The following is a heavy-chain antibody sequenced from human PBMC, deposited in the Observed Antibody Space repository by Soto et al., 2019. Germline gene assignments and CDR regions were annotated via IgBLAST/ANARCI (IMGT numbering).Heavy chain of an antibody. CDR3: ARTYYDFCSASRVDMDV. J-gene: IGHJ6*02. D-gene: IGHD3-3*01. CDR2: IWYDGSNK. V-gene: IGHV3-33*01. Sequence: QVQLVESGGGVVQPGRSLRLSCAESEFTFSSYGMHWVRQAPGKGLEWVAVIWYDGSNKYYADSVKGRFTISRDNSKNTLYLQMNSLRAEDTAVYYSARTYYDFCSASRVDMDVWGQGTTVTVSS. CDR1: EFTFSSYG.